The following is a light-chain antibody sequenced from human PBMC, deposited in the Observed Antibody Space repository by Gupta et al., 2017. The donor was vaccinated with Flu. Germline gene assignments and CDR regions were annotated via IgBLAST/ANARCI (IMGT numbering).Light chain of an antibody. CDR2: LNSDGIN. J-gene: IGLJ3*02. CDR1: SGHSSYA. CDR3: QTWGTGIRV. V-gene: IGLV4-69*01. Sequence: LVLTQSPSASASLGASVTLTCTLISGHSSYAIAWHQQHPEKDPRYLMNLNSDGINSKGDGIPDRFSGSSAGAERYLTISSLQSEDEADYYCQTWGTGIRVFGGGTKLTVL.